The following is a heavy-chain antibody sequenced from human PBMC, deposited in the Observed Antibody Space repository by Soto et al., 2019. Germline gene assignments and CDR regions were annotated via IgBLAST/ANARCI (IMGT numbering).Heavy chain of an antibody. D-gene: IGHD6-13*01. V-gene: IGHV4-61*08. CDR3: ARTYSSSYSRYPVYYGMDV. CDR1: GGSVSRGDYY. J-gene: IGHJ6*02. Sequence: SETLSLTCTVSGGSVSRGDYYWSWIRQPPGKGLEGIGCVYHSGVTNYSPSLKRRVSISVDTSKNQFSLRLTSVTAADTAVYYCARTYSSSYSRYPVYYGMDVWGQGTTVTVSS. CDR2: VYHSGVT.